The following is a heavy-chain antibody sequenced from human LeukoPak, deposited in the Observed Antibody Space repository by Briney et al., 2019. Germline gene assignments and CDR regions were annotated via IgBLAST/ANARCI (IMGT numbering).Heavy chain of an antibody. Sequence: GGSLRLSCAASGSTFSSYSMNWVRQAPGKGLEWVSSISSSSSYIYYADSVKGRFTISRDNAKNSLYLQMNSLRAEDTAVYYCAGGMDGARGDPFDYWGQGTLVTVSS. CDR1: GSTFSSYS. D-gene: IGHD4-17*01. V-gene: IGHV3-21*01. CDR3: AGGMDGARGDPFDY. J-gene: IGHJ4*02. CDR2: ISSSSSYI.